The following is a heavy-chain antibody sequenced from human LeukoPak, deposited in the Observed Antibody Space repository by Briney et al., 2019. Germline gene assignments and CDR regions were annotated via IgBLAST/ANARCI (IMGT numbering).Heavy chain of an antibody. CDR2: ISYDGSNK. Sequence: PGGSLRLSCAASGFTFSSYGMHWVRQAPGKGLEWVAVISYDGSNKYYADSVKGRFTISRDNSENTLYLQMNSLRAEDTAVYYCAKDGHGDYGGAFDIRGQGTMVTVSS. J-gene: IGHJ3*02. V-gene: IGHV3-30*18. CDR1: GFTFSSYG. CDR3: AKDGHGDYGGAFDI. D-gene: IGHD4-23*01.